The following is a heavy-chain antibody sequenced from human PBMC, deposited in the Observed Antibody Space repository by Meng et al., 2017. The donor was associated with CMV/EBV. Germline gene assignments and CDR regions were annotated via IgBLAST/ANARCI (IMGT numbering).Heavy chain of an antibody. D-gene: IGHD1-26*01. J-gene: IGHJ4*02. Sequence: QVELVESAAEVKKPGSSVKVSCSTSWGTFSTFDLSWVRQAPGEGLEWMGGIIPVFETANYAERFQDRVTITADDSTTTAYMELSSLRADDTALYFCARGGDSWYSDYWGQGTLVTVSS. CDR1: WGTFSTFD. CDR2: IIPVFETA. CDR3: ARGGDSWYSDY. V-gene: IGHV1-69*12.